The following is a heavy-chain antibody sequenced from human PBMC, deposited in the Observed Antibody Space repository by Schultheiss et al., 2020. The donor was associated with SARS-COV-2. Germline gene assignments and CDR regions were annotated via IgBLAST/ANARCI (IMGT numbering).Heavy chain of an antibody. J-gene: IGHJ4*02. CDR1: GGSISSSSYY. CDR3: ARGEKYGDYSYGY. Sequence: SETLSLTCTVSGGSISSSSYYWGWIRQPPGKGLEWIGSIYTSGSTNYNPSLKSRVTMSVDTSKNQFSLKLSSVTAADTAVYYCARGEKYGDYSYGYWGQGTLVTVSS. V-gene: IGHV4-39*07. CDR2: IYTSGST. D-gene: IGHD4-17*01.